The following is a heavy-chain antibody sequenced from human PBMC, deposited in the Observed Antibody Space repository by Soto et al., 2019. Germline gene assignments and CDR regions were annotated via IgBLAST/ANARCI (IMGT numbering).Heavy chain of an antibody. CDR2: IWYDGSNK. J-gene: IGHJ6*02. V-gene: IGHV3-33*01. Sequence: PGGSLRLSCASSGFTFSSYGMPWVRQAPGKGLEWVAVIWYDGSNKYYADSVKGRFTISRDNSKNTLYLQMNSLRAEDTAVYYCARASSRDHYYYYGMDVWGQGTTVTVSS. D-gene: IGHD6-19*01. CDR1: GFTFSSYG. CDR3: ARASSRDHYYYYGMDV.